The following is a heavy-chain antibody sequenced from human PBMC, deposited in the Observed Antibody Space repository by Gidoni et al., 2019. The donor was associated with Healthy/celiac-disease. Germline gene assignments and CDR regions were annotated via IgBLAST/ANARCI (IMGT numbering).Heavy chain of an antibody. CDR2: IRWNSGSI. J-gene: IGHJ4*02. CDR3: AKDPWIQLWLGATYFDY. V-gene: IGHV3-9*01. CDR1: GFTFDDYD. Sequence: EVQLVESGGGLVQPGRSLRLSCAPPGFTFDDYDMHWVRQAPGKGLEWVSGIRWNSGSIGYADSVKGRFTISRDNAKNSLYLQMNSLRAEDTALYYCAKDPWIQLWLGATYFDYWGQGTLVTVSS. D-gene: IGHD5-18*01.